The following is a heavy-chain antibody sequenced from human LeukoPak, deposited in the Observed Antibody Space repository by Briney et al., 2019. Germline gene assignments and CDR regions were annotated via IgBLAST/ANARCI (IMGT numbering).Heavy chain of an antibody. CDR3: ARHRHCSSTSCYGRSMGYYSSGMDV. D-gene: IGHD2-2*01. J-gene: IGHJ6*01. CDR2: IYTSGST. CDR1: GGSISSGSYY. Sequence: SETLSLTCTVSGGSISSGSYYWSWIRQPAGKGLEWIGRIYTSGSTNYNPSLKSRVTISVDTAKNQLCLKLSALTAADAAVYYCARHRHCSSTSCYGRSMGYYSSGMDVWGQGTTVTVSS. V-gene: IGHV4-61*02.